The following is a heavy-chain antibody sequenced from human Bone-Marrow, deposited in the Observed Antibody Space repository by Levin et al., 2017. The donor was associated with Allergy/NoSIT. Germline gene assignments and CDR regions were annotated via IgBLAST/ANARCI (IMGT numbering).Heavy chain of an antibody. CDR3: ATDSYDGGGYYSAFNI. D-gene: IGHD3-22*01. CDR1: GGSFSGYF. V-gene: IGHV4-34*01. CDR2: INHSGNT. J-gene: IGHJ3*02. Sequence: PSETLSLTCAVYGGSFSGYFWSWIRQPPGKGLEWIGEINHSGNTNYNPSLKSRVTISADTSKNEFSLKLSSVTAADTAVYYCATDSYDGGGYYSAFNIWGQGTMVTVSS.